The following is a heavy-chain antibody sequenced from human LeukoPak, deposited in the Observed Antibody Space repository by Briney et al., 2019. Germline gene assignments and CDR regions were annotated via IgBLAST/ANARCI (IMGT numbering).Heavy chain of an antibody. D-gene: IGHD4-17*01. V-gene: IGHV3-30*18. Sequence: PGRSLRLSCAASGFTFSSYGMHWVRQAPGKGLEWVAVISYDGSNKYYADSVKGRFTISRDNSKNTLYLQMNSLRAEDTAVYYCAKGDYGDYVGGLVGYWGQGTLVTVSS. CDR1: GFTFSSYG. CDR3: AKGDYGDYVGGLVGY. CDR2: ISYDGSNK. J-gene: IGHJ4*02.